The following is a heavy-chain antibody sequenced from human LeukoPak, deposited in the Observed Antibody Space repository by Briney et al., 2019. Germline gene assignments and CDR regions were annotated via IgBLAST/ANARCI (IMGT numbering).Heavy chain of an antibody. CDR1: GGSISSYY. CDR2: IHYTGST. D-gene: IGHD4-17*01. CDR3: ARGDNDYGDYEYFQH. J-gene: IGHJ1*01. V-gene: IGHV4-59*12. Sequence: SETLSLTCTVSGGSISSYYWNWIRQPPGKGLEWIGNIHYTGSTNYNPSLKSRVTMSVDTSKNQFSLKLSSVTAADTAVYYCARGDNDYGDYEYFQHWGQGTLVTVSS.